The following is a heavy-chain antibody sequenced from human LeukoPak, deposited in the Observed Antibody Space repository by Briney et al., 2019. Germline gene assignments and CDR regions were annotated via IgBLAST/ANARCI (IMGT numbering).Heavy chain of an antibody. V-gene: IGHV3-23*01. Sequence: GGSLRLSCAASGFTFSRNDMSWVRQTPGKGLEWVSAVSSSGGRTFYAASVKGRFTIPRDNSKDTLYLQMNSLRAEDTAVYYCAKETVDMAARAFDYWGQGTLVTVSS. D-gene: IGHD5-24*01. CDR3: AKETVDMAARAFDY. CDR2: VSSSGGRT. J-gene: IGHJ4*02. CDR1: GFTFSRND.